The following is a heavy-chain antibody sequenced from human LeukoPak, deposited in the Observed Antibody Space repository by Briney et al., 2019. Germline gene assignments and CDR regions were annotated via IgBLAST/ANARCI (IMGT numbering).Heavy chain of an antibody. CDR3: ARRLGGGNAAYFDS. CDR1: GGSFSGYY. Sequence: SETLSLTCAVYGGSFSGYYWSWIRQPPGNGLEWIGEINHSGSTNYNPSLKSRVTISVDTSKNQFSLKLSSVTAADTAVYYCARRLGGGNAAYFDSWGQGALVTVSS. V-gene: IGHV4-34*01. J-gene: IGHJ4*02. CDR2: INHSGST. D-gene: IGHD2-2*01.